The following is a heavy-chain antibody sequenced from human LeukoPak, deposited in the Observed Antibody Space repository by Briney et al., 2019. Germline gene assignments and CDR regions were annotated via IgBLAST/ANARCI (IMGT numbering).Heavy chain of an antibody. Sequence: ASVKVSCKASGGTFSSYAISWVRQAPGQGLEWMGGIIPIFGTANYAQKFQGRVTITADESTSTAYMELSSLRSEDTAVYYCARAVAGTPVHFDYWGQGTLVTISS. CDR3: ARAVAGTPVHFDY. V-gene: IGHV1-69*01. D-gene: IGHD6-19*01. CDR1: GGTFSSYA. J-gene: IGHJ4*02. CDR2: IIPIFGTA.